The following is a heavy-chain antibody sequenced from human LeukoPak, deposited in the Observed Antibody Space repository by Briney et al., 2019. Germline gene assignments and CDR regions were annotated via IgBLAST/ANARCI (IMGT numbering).Heavy chain of an antibody. Sequence: ASVKASCNASGYTFTAYYMHWVRQAPGQRLEWMRWINPNSGGTSYAQKCQGRVTLSRDTSISTAYMELSRLRSDDTAVYYCARGFSDGYNSDFDYWGRGTLVTVSS. CDR1: GYTFTAYY. V-gene: IGHV1-2*02. J-gene: IGHJ4*02. D-gene: IGHD5-24*01. CDR2: INPNSGGT. CDR3: ARGFSDGYNSDFDY.